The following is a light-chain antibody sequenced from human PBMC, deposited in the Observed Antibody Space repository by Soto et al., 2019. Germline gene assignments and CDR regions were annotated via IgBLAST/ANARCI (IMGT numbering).Light chain of an antibody. J-gene: IGKJ1*01. Sequence: EIVMTQSPATLSVSPGERATLSCRASQSVSSYLAWYQQKPGQAPRLLIYGASTRATGIPARFSGSGSGTDFTLTISRLEPEDFAVYYCQQYHSSPRTFGQGTKVDIK. CDR3: QQYHSSPRT. CDR1: QSVSSY. V-gene: IGKV3-15*01. CDR2: GAS.